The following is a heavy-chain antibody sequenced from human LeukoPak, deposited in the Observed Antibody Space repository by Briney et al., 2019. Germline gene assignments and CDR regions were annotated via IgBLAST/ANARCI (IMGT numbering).Heavy chain of an antibody. CDR3: ARDTRIAAAEYSFDY. J-gene: IGHJ4*02. CDR1: GGTFSSYA. Sequence: SVKVSCKASGGTFSSYAISWVRQAPGQGLEWMGGITPIFGTANYAQKFQDRVTITADESTSTAYMELSSLRSEDTAVYYCARDTRIAAAEYSFDYWGQGTLVTVSS. D-gene: IGHD6-13*01. V-gene: IGHV1-69*13. CDR2: ITPIFGTA.